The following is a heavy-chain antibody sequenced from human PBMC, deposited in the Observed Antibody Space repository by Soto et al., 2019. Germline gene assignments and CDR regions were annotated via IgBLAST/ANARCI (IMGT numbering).Heavy chain of an antibody. V-gene: IGHV1-46*01. D-gene: IGHD6-13*01. J-gene: IGHJ4*02. CDR3: ARQLAAGYV. CDR1: GYTFTSYY. Sequence: QVQLVQSGAEVKKPGASAKDSCKASGYTFTSYYVHWVRQSPGQGLEWMGIINPSGGSTNSAQKVHGRVTVTRATSTNTVDMEVSSLKAEDTAIYYCARQLAAGYVWCQGTLVTVSS. CDR2: INPSGGST.